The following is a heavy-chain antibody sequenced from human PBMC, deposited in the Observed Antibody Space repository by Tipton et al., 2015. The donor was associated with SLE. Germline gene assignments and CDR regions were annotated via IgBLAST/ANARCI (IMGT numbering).Heavy chain of an antibody. D-gene: IGHD3-16*01. V-gene: IGHV4-61*05. CDR3: ARGSWGDALDT. Sequence: TLSLTCTVSGGSISSSSYYWGWIRQPPGKGLEWIGYIYYSGSTNYNPSLKSRVTISVDTSKNQFSLKLSSVTAADTAVYYCARGSWGDALDTWGQGTMVTVSS. J-gene: IGHJ3*02. CDR2: IYYSGST. CDR1: GGSISSSSYY.